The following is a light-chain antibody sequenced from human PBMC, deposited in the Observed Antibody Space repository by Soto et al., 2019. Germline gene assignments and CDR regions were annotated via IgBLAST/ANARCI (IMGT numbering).Light chain of an antibody. CDR2: GAS. CDR3: QQYGSSPTWT. V-gene: IGKV3-20*01. J-gene: IGKJ1*01. CDR1: QSVRSN. Sequence: EIVMTQSPATLSVSPVERATLSCMASQSVRSNLDWYQQKPGQAPRLLIYGASSRATGIPDRFSGSGSGTDFTLTISRLEPEDFAVYYCQQYGSSPTWTFGQGTKVDIK.